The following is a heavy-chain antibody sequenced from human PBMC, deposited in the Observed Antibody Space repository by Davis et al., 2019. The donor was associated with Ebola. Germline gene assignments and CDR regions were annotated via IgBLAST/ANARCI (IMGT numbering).Heavy chain of an antibody. Sequence: GESLKISCAASGFTFSDYYMSWIRQAPGKGLEWVSYISSSGSTIYYADSVKGRFTISGDNAKNSLYLQMNSLRAEDTAVYYCAREGDWYFDLWGRGTLVTVSS. CDR1: GFTFSDYY. J-gene: IGHJ2*01. CDR3: AREGDWYFDL. V-gene: IGHV3-11*01. CDR2: ISSSGSTI.